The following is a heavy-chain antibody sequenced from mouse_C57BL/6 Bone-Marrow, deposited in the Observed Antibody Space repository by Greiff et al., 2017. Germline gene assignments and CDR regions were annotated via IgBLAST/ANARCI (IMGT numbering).Heavy chain of an antibody. CDR3: TRGYGSSYEGFDY. D-gene: IGHD1-1*01. J-gene: IGHJ2*01. Sequence: VQLQQSGTVLARPGASVKMSCKTSGYTFTSYWMHWVKQRPGQGLEWIGAIYPGNSDTSYNQKFKGKAKLTAVTSASTAYMELSSLTNEDSAVYYCTRGYGSSYEGFDYWGQGTTLTVSS. CDR2: IYPGNSDT. CDR1: GYTFTSYW. V-gene: IGHV1-5*01.